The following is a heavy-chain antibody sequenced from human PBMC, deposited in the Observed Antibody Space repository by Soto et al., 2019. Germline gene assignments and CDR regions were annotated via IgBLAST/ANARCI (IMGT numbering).Heavy chain of an antibody. CDR3: VHHGGDPYYHDF. Sequence: QVQLVQSGAEVKKPGSSVKVSCKASGGALSSYAISWVRQAPGQGLEWVGGIIPSSATTNYAQKFRDRGTITADTSTNTAYMELRSLRPEDTAVYYCVHHGGDPYYHDFWGQGILVTVSS. CDR1: GGALSSYA. CDR2: IIPSSATT. V-gene: IGHV1-69*06. D-gene: IGHD4-17*01. J-gene: IGHJ4*01.